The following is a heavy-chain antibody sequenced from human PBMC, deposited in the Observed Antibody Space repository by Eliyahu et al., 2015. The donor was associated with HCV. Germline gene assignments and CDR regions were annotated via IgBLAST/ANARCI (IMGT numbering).Heavy chain of an antibody. CDR1: GFTFXSYX. Sequence: EVQLLESGGGLVQPGGSLRLSCXASGFTFXSYXXXWXXQAPGKGLEWVSAIRGSGGSTYYADSVKGRFTISRDNSKNTLYLQMNSLRAEDTAVYYCAKDPVGFGELLDEYYGMDVWGQGTTVTVSS. D-gene: IGHD3-10*01. J-gene: IGHJ6*02. CDR2: IRGSGGST. V-gene: IGHV3-23*01. CDR3: AKDPVGFGELLDEYYGMDV.